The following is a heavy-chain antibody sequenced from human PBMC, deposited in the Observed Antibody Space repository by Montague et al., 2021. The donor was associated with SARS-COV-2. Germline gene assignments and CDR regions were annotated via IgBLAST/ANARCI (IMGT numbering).Heavy chain of an antibody. V-gene: IGHV2-5*02. CDR3: AHRKYYYDSSGYRPFDY. CDR1: GFSLSTSGVG. D-gene: IGHD3-22*01. CDR2: IYWDDDK. J-gene: IGHJ4*02. Sequence: PALVKPTQTLTLTCTFSGFSLSTSGVGVGWIRQPPGKALEWLALIYWDDDKRYSPSLKSRLTITKDTSKNQVVLTMTNMDPVDTATYYCAHRKYYYDSSGYRPFDYWGQGTLVTVSS.